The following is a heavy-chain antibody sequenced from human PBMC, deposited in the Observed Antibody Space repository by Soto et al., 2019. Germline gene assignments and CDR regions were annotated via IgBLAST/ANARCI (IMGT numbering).Heavy chain of an antibody. J-gene: IGHJ6*03. V-gene: IGHV1-24*01. Sequence: QVQLVQSGAEVKKPGASVKVSCKVSGYTLTELSMHWVRQAPGKGLEWMGGFDPEDGETIYAQKFQGRVTMTEDTSTDTAYMELTSLRSEDTAVYYCATGSIFGVVPKGYYYYMDVWGKGTTVTVSS. CDR1: GYTLTELS. CDR2: FDPEDGET. D-gene: IGHD3-3*01. CDR3: ATGSIFGVVPKGYYYYMDV.